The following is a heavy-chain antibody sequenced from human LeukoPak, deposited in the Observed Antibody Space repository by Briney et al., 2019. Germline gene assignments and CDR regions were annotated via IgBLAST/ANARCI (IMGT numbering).Heavy chain of an antibody. J-gene: IGHJ3*02. CDR3: ARHPPRGYSYGSDGFDI. Sequence: SETLSLTCSVSGDAISSYYWSWIRQPPGEGLEWIGYIYYSGSTNNNPSLRSRVTISVVTSKNQISLKLSSVTAADTAVYYCARHPPRGYSYGSDGFDIWGQGTMVTVSS. CDR2: IYYSGST. CDR1: GDAISSYY. D-gene: IGHD5-18*01. V-gene: IGHV4-59*08.